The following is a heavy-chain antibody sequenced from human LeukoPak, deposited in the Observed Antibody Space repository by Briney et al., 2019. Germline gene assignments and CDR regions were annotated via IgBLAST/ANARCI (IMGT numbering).Heavy chain of an antibody. CDR1: GYTFSSYD. CDR3: TRGWDY. CDR2: MNPDSDDT. Sequence: ASVKVSCRASGYTFSSYDINWVRQAPGQGLEWMGWMNPDSDDTGYAQKFQGRLTMTGNTSITTAYMELSSLGSEDTAVYFCTRGWDYWGQGTLVTVSS. V-gene: IGHV1-8*01. J-gene: IGHJ4*02.